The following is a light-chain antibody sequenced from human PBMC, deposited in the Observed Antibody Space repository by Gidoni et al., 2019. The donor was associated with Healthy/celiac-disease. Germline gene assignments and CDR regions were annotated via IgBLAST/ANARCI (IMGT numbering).Light chain of an antibody. CDR1: ALPKKY. Sequence: SYELTPPPSVSVSTGQTARITCSGDALPKKYAYCYQQKSGQAPVLVIYEDSKRPSGNPERFSGSSSGTMATLTISGAQVEDEADYYCYSTDSSGNHRVFGGGTKLTVL. V-gene: IGLV3-10*01. J-gene: IGLJ3*02. CDR3: YSTDSSGNHRV. CDR2: EDS.